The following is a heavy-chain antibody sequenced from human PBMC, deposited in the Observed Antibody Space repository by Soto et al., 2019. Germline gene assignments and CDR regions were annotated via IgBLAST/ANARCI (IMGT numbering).Heavy chain of an antibody. CDR3: ARAGPNYFASGSYLLYYMDV. V-gene: IGHV3-7*01. Sequence: EVQGVESGGGLVQPGESLRLSCEASGFTFSSYWMTWVRQAPGKGLEWVANIKQDGSEKYYVDSVKGRFTISRDNAKNSLYLQMNSLRAEDTAVYSCARAGPNYFASGSYLLYYMDVWGKGTTVTVSS. CDR2: IKQDGSEK. D-gene: IGHD3-10*01. CDR1: GFTFSSYW. J-gene: IGHJ6*03.